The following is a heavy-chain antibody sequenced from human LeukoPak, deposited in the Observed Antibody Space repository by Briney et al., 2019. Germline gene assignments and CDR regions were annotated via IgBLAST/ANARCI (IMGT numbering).Heavy chain of an antibody. Sequence: GGSLRLSCAASGFTFSSYEMNWVRQAPGKGLEWVSYISSSGSTIYYADSVKGRFTISRDNAKNSLYLQMNSLRAEDTAVYYCARADSLTGWRAFDIWGHGTMVTVSS. J-gene: IGHJ3*02. D-gene: IGHD3-9*01. CDR1: GFTFSSYE. CDR2: ISSSGSTI. CDR3: ARADSLTGWRAFDI. V-gene: IGHV3-48*03.